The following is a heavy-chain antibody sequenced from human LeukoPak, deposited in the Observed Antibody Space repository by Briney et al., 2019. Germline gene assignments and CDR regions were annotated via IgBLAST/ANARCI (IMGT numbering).Heavy chain of an antibody. CDR1: GFTFSSYS. J-gene: IGHJ4*02. V-gene: IGHV3-21*01. D-gene: IGHD3-22*01. CDR2: ISSRSTYT. Sequence: GGSLRLSCAATGFTFSSYSMNWVRQAPGKGLEWVSCISSRSTYTYYADSVKGRFTSSRDNAKNSLYLQMNSLRAEDTAVYYCAKGYHDSGGSWTPSDYWGQGTLVTVSS. CDR3: AKGYHDSGGSWTPSDY.